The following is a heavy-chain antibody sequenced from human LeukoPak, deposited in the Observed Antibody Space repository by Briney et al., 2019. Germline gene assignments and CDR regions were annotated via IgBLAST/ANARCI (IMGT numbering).Heavy chain of an antibody. CDR3: ANGLSVTTLKY. J-gene: IGHJ4*02. Sequence: SETLSFTCAVYGGSFSGYYWSWIRQPPGKGLEWIGEINHSGSTNYNPSLKSRVTISVDTSKNQFSLKLSSVTAADTAVYYCANGLSVTTLKYWGQGTLVTVSS. V-gene: IGHV4-34*01. D-gene: IGHD4-17*01. CDR2: INHSGST. CDR1: GGSFSGYY.